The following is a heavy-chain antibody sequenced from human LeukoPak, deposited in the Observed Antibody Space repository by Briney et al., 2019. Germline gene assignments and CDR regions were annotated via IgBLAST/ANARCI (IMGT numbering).Heavy chain of an antibody. CDR2: TYCRSKWNN. CDR1: GDSASSNSAA. J-gene: IGHJ6*02. V-gene: IGHV6-1*01. CDR3: ARGRRDYYYGMDV. Sequence: SQTLSLTCAISGDSASSNSAAWNWIRQSPSRGLEWLGRTYCRSKWNNEYAVSVKSRITINSDTSKNQFSLQVNSVTPEDMAAYYCARGRRDYYYGMDVWGQGTTVTVSS.